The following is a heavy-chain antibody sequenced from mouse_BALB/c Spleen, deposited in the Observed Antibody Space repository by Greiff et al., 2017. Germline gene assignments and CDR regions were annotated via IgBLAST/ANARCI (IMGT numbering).Heavy chain of an antibody. CDR3: ARDGYPAY. Sequence: EVKLVESGGGLVQPGGSLGLSCATSGFTFTDYYMSWVRQPPGKALEWLGFIRNKANGYTTEYSASVKGRFTISRDNSQSILYLQMNTLRAEDSATYYCARDGYPAYWGQGTLVTVSA. V-gene: IGHV7-3*02. D-gene: IGHD2-2*01. CDR2: IRNKANGYTT. CDR1: GFTFTDYY. J-gene: IGHJ3*01.